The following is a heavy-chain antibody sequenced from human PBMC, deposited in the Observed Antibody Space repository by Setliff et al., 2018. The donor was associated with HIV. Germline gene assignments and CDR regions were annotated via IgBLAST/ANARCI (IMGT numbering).Heavy chain of an antibody. CDR2: INPSDGST. D-gene: IGHD3-3*01. J-gene: IGHJ4*02. Sequence: ASVKVSCKVSGYTFTSYYMHWVRQAPGQGLEWMGIINPSDGSTSYAQKFQGRVTMTRDTSTSTVYMELSSLRSEDTALYYCARVFYSRGSGYYKGLDYWGQGTLVTVSS. CDR1: GYTFTSYY. CDR3: ARVFYSRGSGYYKGLDY. V-gene: IGHV1-46*01.